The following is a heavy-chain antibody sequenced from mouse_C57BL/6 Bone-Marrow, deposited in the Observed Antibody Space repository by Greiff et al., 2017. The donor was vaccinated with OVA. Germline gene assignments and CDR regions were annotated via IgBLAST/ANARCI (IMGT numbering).Heavy chain of an antibody. Sequence: VQLQQSGAELVKPGASVKLSCKASGYTFTSYWMQWVKQRPGPGLELIGEIDPSDSYTNYNQKFKGKATLTVDTSSSPAYMQRSSLTSEDSAVYYCARDGNYVLYAMDYWGQGTSVTVSS. CDR2: IDPSDSYT. CDR1: GYTFTSYW. CDR3: ARDGNYVLYAMDY. D-gene: IGHD2-1*01. J-gene: IGHJ4*01. V-gene: IGHV1-50*01.